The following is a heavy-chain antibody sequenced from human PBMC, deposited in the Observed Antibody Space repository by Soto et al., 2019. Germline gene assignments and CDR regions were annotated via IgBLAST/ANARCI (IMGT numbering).Heavy chain of an antibody. J-gene: IGHJ4*02. CDR2: ISSSGSTI. CDR1: GFTFSSYE. V-gene: IGHV3-48*03. Sequence: GGSLRLSCAASGFTFSSYEMNWVRQAPGKGLEWVSYISSSGSTIYYADSVKGRFTISRDNAKNSLYLQMNSLRAEDTAVYYCARVGRATGTTTANRDWGQGTLVTVSS. CDR3: ARVGRATGTTTANRD. D-gene: IGHD1-1*01.